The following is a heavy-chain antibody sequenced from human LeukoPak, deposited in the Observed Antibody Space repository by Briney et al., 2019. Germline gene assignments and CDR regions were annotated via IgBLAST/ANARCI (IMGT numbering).Heavy chain of an antibody. D-gene: IGHD3-22*01. Sequence: GGSPRLSCAASGFTFSSHDMHWVRQARRKGLEWVSAIGTAGDTYYPGSVKGRFTISRENAKNSLYLQMNSLRAGDTAVYYCASSSGDAFDIWGQGTMVTVSS. CDR1: GFTFSSHD. V-gene: IGHV3-13*01. CDR3: ASSSGDAFDI. J-gene: IGHJ3*02. CDR2: IGTAGDT.